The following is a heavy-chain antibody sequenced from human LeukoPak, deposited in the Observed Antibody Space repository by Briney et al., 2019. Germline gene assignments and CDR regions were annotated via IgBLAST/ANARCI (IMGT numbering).Heavy chain of an antibody. CDR1: GYSFTSYW. Sequence: GESLKISCKGSGYSFTSYWIGWVRQMPGKGLEWVAIMYPGDSTTRYSPSFQGQVTISADKSISTAYLQWSSLKASDTAMYYCARPSYGASDYWGQGTLVTVSS. CDR2: MYPGDSTT. V-gene: IGHV5-51*01. J-gene: IGHJ4*02. D-gene: IGHD4-17*01. CDR3: ARPSYGASDY.